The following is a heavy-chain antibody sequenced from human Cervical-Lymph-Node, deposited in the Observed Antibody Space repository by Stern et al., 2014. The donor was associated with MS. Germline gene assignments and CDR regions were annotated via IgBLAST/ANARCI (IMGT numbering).Heavy chain of an antibody. Sequence: VQLGESGPEVKRPGESLKISCQASGYTFTSYWIGWVRQMPGKGLEWIAIIFPGGSDIRYSPSFQGQATISADKSSSTACLQWNNLKASDTAIYYCARQRYFDYWGQGTLVTVSS. CDR3: ARQRYFDY. CDR1: GYTFTSYW. V-gene: IGHV5-51*01. J-gene: IGHJ4*02. CDR2: IFPGGSDI.